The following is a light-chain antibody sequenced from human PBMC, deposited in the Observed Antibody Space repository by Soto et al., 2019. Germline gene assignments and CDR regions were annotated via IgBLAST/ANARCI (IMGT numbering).Light chain of an antibody. CDR1: QSIASH. CDR3: QQSFSAPYS. CDR2: AAS. Sequence: DIQMTQSPSSLSASVGDRVTITCRASQSIASHLNWYQQKPGKAPKLLIYAASSLQSGVPPRFSGSGSGRDFTLTISSLQAEDFASYYCQQSFSAPYSFGPGAKVEI. V-gene: IGKV1-39*01. J-gene: IGKJ2*01.